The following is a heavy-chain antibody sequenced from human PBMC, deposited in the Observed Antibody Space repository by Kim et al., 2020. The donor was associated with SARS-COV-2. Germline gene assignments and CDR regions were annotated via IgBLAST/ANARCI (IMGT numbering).Heavy chain of an antibody. CDR2: INHSGST. CDR1: GGSFSGYY. V-gene: IGHV4-34*01. CDR3: ARGVRFITMIFDL. D-gene: IGHD3-22*01. J-gene: IGHJ2*01. Sequence: SETLSLTCAVYGGSFSGYYWSWIRQPPGKGLEWIGEINHSGSTNYNPSLKRRVTISVDTSKNQFSLKLSSVTAADTAVYYCARGVRFITMIFDLWGRGTLVTVSS.